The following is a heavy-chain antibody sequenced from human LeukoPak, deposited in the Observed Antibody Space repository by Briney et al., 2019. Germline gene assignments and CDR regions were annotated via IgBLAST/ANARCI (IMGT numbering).Heavy chain of an antibody. CDR1: GLSVSSSY. V-gene: IGHV3-53*01. D-gene: IGHD3-10*02. CDR2: TFPGGST. CDR3: ARYFRSGFVH. Sequence: GGSLRLSCAASGLSVSSSYMSWVRQAPGKGLEWVSTTFPGGSTYSADSVKGRFTLSRDTSKNTIYLQMNSLRAEDTAPYYCARYFRSGFVHWGHGTLVTVSP. J-gene: IGHJ4*01.